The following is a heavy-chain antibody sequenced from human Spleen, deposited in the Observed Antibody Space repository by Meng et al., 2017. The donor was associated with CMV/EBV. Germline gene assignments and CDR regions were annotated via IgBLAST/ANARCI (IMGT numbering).Heavy chain of an antibody. Sequence: GESLKISCAASGFTFSSYSMNWVRQAPGKGLEWVSYISSSSSTIYYADSVKGRFTISRDNSKNTLYLQMNSLRAEDTAVYYCARVLPAANADYYGMDVWGQGTTVTVSS. CDR3: ARVLPAANADYYGMDV. D-gene: IGHD6-13*01. V-gene: IGHV3-48*01. J-gene: IGHJ6*02. CDR1: GFTFSSYS. CDR2: ISSSSSTI.